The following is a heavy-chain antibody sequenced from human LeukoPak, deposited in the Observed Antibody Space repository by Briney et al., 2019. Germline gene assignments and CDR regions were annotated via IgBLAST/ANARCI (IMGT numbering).Heavy chain of an antibody. CDR1: GGSISSGGYY. J-gene: IGHJ4*02. V-gene: IGHV4-30-2*01. Sequence: PSETLSLTCTVSGGSISSGGYYWSWIQQPPGKGLEWIGYIYHSGSTYYNPSLKSRVTISVDRSKNQFSLKLSSVTAADTAVYYCARALDPYDFWSGRSPSPYYFDYWGQGTLVTVSS. D-gene: IGHD3-3*01. CDR3: ARALDPYDFWSGRSPSPYYFDY. CDR2: IYHSGST.